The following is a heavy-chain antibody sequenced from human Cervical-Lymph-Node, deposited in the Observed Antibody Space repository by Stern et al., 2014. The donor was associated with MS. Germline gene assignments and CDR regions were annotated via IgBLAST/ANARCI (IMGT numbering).Heavy chain of an antibody. Sequence: QVQLQQWGAGLLKPSETLSLTCAVYGGSFSGYYWSWIRQPPGKGLEWIGEINHSGSTNYNPSLKSRVTISVDTSKNQFSLKLSSVTAADTAVYYCARGRLWRWLQFFDYWGQGTLVTVSS. J-gene: IGHJ4*02. CDR1: GGSFSGYY. D-gene: IGHD5-24*01. V-gene: IGHV4-34*01. CDR3: ARGRLWRWLQFFDY. CDR2: INHSGST.